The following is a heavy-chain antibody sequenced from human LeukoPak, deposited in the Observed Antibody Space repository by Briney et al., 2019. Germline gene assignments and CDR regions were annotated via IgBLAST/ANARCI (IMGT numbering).Heavy chain of an antibody. D-gene: IGHD1-26*01. V-gene: IGHV3-30*02. CDR1: GFTFSSYG. CDR2: IRYDGSNK. Sequence: GGSLRLSCAASGFTFSSYGMHWVRQAPGKGLEWVAFIRYDGSNKYYADSVKGRFTISRDNSKNTLYLQMNSLGAEDTAVYYCAKAVRELLFPDYFDYWGQGILVTVSS. J-gene: IGHJ4*02. CDR3: AKAVRELLFPDYFDY.